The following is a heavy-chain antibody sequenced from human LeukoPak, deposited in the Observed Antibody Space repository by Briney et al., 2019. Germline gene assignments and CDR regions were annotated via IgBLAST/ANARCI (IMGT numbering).Heavy chain of an antibody. Sequence: SETLSLTCTVSGDSISGNNYYWGWIRQPPGKGLEWIGSIYYSGSTYHNPSLKSRLTISVDTSKNQFSLKLSSVTAADTAVYYCARRGSAVAATEFDYWGQGTLVTVSS. CDR3: ARRGSAVAATEFDY. V-gene: IGHV4-39*01. J-gene: IGHJ4*02. CDR1: GDSISGNNYY. CDR2: IYYSGST. D-gene: IGHD6-19*01.